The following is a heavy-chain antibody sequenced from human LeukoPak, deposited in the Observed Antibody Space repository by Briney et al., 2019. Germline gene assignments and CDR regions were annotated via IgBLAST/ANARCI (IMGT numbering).Heavy chain of an antibody. CDR1: GGTFSSYA. CDR3: ARDGARSDFDY. Sequence: ASVKVSCKASGGTFSSYAISWVRRAPGQGLEWVGGINPSGGSTTYAQKFQGRVTMTRDTSTSTVYMELSSLRSEDTAVYYCARDGARSDFDYWGQGTLVTVSS. J-gene: IGHJ4*02. V-gene: IGHV1-46*01. D-gene: IGHD3-3*01. CDR2: INPSGGST.